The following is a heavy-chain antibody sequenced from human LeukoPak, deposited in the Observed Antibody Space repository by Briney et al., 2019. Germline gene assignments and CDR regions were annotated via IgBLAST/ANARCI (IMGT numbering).Heavy chain of an antibody. Sequence: GGSLRLSCAASGFTFSSYAMHWVRQAPGKGLEWVAVISYDGSNKYYADSVKGRFTISRDNSKNTLYPQMNSLRAEDTAVYYCAKDGSSSWYGYMDVWGKGTTVTISS. V-gene: IGHV3-30*04. CDR3: AKDGSSSWYGYMDV. CDR1: GFTFSSYA. D-gene: IGHD6-13*01. J-gene: IGHJ6*03. CDR2: ISYDGSNK.